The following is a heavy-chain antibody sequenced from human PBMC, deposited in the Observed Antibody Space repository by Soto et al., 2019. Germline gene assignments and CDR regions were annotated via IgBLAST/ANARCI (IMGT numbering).Heavy chain of an antibody. CDR3: ARLSQSTAMLNFDY. Sequence: GESLKISCKASGYSFTNYWISWVRQMPGKGPEWMGRIDPSDSYTNYSPSFQGHVTISADKSISTAYLQWSSLKASDTAMYYCARLSQSTAMLNFDYWGQGTLVTVSS. J-gene: IGHJ4*02. CDR1: GYSFTNYW. CDR2: IDPSDSYT. V-gene: IGHV5-10-1*01. D-gene: IGHD5-18*01.